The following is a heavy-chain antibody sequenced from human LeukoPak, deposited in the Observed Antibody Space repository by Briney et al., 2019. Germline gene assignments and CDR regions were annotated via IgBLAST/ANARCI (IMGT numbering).Heavy chain of an antibody. CDR1: GFTFSSYA. D-gene: IGHD3-10*01. CDR2: IRFDGSNK. Sequence: GGSLRLSCAASGFTFSSYAMSWVRQAPGKGLEWVAFIRFDGSNKYYADSVKGRFTISRDNSKNTLYLQMNSLRPEDTAVYYCAKDSKRWKTYYYASGSYHFDYWGQGTLVTVSS. J-gene: IGHJ4*02. CDR3: AKDSKRWKTYYYASGSYHFDY. V-gene: IGHV3-30*02.